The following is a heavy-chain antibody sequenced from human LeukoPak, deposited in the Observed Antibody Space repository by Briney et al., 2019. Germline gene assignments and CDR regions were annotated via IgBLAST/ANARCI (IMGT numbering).Heavy chain of an antibody. CDR1: GFIFGKYW. CDR2: IKLDGSEK. J-gene: IGHJ4*02. Sequence: GGSLRLSCAASGFIFGKYWMSWVRQAPGKGLEWVANIKLDGSEKNYVDSVKGRFTVSRDNTKNSLYLQMNSLRAEDTAVFYCARDQYDTWSRRGNFDSWGQGTLVIVSS. CDR3: ARDQYDTWSRRGNFDS. V-gene: IGHV3-7*03. D-gene: IGHD3-3*01.